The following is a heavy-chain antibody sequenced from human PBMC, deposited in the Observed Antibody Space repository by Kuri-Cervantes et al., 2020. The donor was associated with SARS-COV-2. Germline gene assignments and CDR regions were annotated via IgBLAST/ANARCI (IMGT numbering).Heavy chain of an antibody. Sequence: ASVKVSCKASGYTFTGYYMHWVRQAPGQGLEWMGWINPNSGGTNYAQKFQGRVTMTRDTSISTAYMELSRLRSDDTAVYYCARDWAYVDPGYFDYWGQGTLVTVYS. CDR3: ARDWAYVDPGYFDY. CDR1: GYTFTGYY. J-gene: IGHJ4*02. V-gene: IGHV1-2*02. D-gene: IGHD3-10*01. CDR2: INPNSGGT.